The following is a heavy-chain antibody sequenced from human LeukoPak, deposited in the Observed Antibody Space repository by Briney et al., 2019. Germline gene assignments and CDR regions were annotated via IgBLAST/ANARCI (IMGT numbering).Heavy chain of an antibody. V-gene: IGHV1-69*01. CDR2: IIPIFGTA. CDR1: GGTFSSYA. CDR3: SKLSAYYYYMDV. J-gene: IGHJ6*03. Sequence: SVKVSCKASGGTFSSYAISWVRQAPGQGLEWMGGIIPIFGTANYARKFQGRVTITADESTSTAYMELSGLRSEDTAVYYCSKLSAYYYYMDVWGKGTTVTVSS. D-gene: IGHD1-1*01.